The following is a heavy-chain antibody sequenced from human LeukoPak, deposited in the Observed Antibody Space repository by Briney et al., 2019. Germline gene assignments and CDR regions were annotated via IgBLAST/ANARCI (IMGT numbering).Heavy chain of an antibody. J-gene: IGHJ5*02. CDR1: RSTLTDVA. D-gene: IGHD3-3*01. V-gene: IGHV1-24*01. CDR3: ATISVTYYEEFDP. CDR2: FDPESSET. Sequence: ASVKVSCKVSRSTLTDVAIHWVLQAPGKGLEWMGGFDPESSETTFAQKFQGRLTMTEDTSTDTVYIDLTSLTSEDTAVYYCATISVTYYEEFDPWGQGTLVTVSS.